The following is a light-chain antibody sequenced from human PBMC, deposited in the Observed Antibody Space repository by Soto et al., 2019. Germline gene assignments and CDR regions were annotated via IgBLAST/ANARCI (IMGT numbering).Light chain of an antibody. V-gene: IGKV1-39*01. CDR2: AAS. Sequence: DIPMTQSPSSLSASVGDRVTITCRASESIDTYLSWFRQKPGKAPKLLISAASSLQSGVPSRFSGSGSGTDFTLTISSLQPEDIGTYYCQQSYDTPNTFGQGTKLEIK. J-gene: IGKJ2*01. CDR3: QQSYDTPNT. CDR1: ESIDTY.